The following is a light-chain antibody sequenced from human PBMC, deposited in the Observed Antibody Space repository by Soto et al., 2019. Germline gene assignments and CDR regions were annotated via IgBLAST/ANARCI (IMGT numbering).Light chain of an antibody. Sequence: EIVLTQSPGTLSLSPGERATLSCRPSQTVSSSYLAWYQQKPGQAPRLLIYGASTRATGIPGRFSGSASGTDFTLTISRLEPEDFAVYYCQQYGPSPMYTFGQGTNLEIK. J-gene: IGKJ2*01. CDR1: QTVSSSY. CDR2: GAS. V-gene: IGKV3-20*01. CDR3: QQYGPSPMYT.